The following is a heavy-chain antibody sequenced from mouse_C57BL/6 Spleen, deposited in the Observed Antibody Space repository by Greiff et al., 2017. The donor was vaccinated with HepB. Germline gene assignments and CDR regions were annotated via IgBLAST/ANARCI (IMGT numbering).Heavy chain of an antibody. D-gene: IGHD3-1*01. CDR1: GYAFSSSW. CDR3: ARRGLPYYYAMDY. V-gene: IGHV1-82*01. CDR2: IYPGDGDT. J-gene: IGHJ4*01. Sequence: QVQLKQSGPELVKPGASVKISCKASGYAFSSSWMNWVKQRPGKGLEWIGRIYPGDGDTNYNGKFKGKATLTADKSSSTAYMQLSSLTSEDSAVYFCARRGLPYYYAMDYWGQGTSVTVSS.